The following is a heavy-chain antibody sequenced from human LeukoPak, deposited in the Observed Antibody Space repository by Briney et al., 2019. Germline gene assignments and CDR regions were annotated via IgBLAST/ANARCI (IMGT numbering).Heavy chain of an antibody. D-gene: IGHD2-2*02. CDR3: ARVEDGNTYYFDY. Sequence: PSETLSLTCTVSGGSISSSSYYWGWIRQPPGKGLEWIGSIYYSGSTYYNPSLKSRVTISVDTSKNQFSLKLSSVTAADTAVYYCARVEDGNTYYFDYWGQGTLVTVSS. CDR1: GGSISSSSYY. CDR2: IYYSGST. J-gene: IGHJ4*02. V-gene: IGHV4-39*07.